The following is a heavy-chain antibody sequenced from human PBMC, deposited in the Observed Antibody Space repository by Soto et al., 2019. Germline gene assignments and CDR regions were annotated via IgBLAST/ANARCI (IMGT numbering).Heavy chain of an antibody. CDR1: GFTFSSYG. Sequence: SLRLSCAASGFTFSSYGMHWVRQAPGKGLEWVAFIWHDGGNKLYAESVKGRFTISRDNSKNTLYLQMTSLSAEDTAMYYCARDGDVNTGFGKDYWGQGTLVTVSS. J-gene: IGHJ4*02. D-gene: IGHD3-16*01. CDR3: ARDGDVNTGFGKDY. CDR2: IWHDGGNK. V-gene: IGHV3-33*01.